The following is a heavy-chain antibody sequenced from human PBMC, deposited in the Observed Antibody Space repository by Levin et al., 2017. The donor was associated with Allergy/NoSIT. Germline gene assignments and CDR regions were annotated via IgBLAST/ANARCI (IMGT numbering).Heavy chain of an antibody. CDR3: ARVDIVVVPAAQGDYYYYYMDG. CDR1: GGTFSSYA. J-gene: IGHJ6*03. V-gene: IGHV1-69*04. D-gene: IGHD2-2*01. CDR2: IIPILGIA. Sequence: SVKVSCKASGGTFSSYAISWVRQAPGQGLEWMGRIIPILGIANYAQKFQGRVTITADKSTSTAYMELSSLRSEDTAVYYCARVDIVVVPAAQGDYYYYYMDGWGKGTTVTVSS.